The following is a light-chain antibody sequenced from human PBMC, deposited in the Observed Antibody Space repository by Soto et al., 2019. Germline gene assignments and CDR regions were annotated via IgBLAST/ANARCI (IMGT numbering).Light chain of an antibody. CDR2: EGS. CDR1: SSDVGTYNL. V-gene: IGLV2-23*01. CDR3: CSYATSGYV. Sequence: QSVLTQPASVSGSPGQSITICCTVTSSDVGTYNLVSWYQQHPGKAPKLMIYEGSKRPSGVSNRFSGSKSGNTASLTISGLQAEDEADYYCCSYATSGYVFGTGTKVTVL. J-gene: IGLJ1*01.